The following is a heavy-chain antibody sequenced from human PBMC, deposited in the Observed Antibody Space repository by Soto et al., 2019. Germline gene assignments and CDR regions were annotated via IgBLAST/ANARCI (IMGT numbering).Heavy chain of an antibody. V-gene: IGHV1-46*01. J-gene: IGHJ6*02. D-gene: IGHD6-6*01. CDR1: GYTFTSYY. Sequence: QVQLVQSGAEVKKPGASVKVSCKASGYTFTSYYMHWVRQAPGQGLEWMGIINPSAGSTSYAQKFQGRVTMTRDTSTSTVYMELSSLRSEDTAVYYCAREMGGYSSSGNAKRYYYYGMDVWGQGTTVTVSS. CDR3: AREMGGYSSSGNAKRYYYYGMDV. CDR2: INPSAGST.